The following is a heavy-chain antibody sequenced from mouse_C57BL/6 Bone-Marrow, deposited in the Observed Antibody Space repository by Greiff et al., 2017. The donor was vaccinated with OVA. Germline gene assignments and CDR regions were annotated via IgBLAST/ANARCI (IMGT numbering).Heavy chain of an antibody. CDR3: AKPGTVWYFDV. J-gene: IGHJ1*03. V-gene: IGHV2-5*01. D-gene: IGHD4-1*01. CDR2: IWRGGST. CDR1: GFSLTSYG. Sequence: VKLMESGPGLVQPSQSLSITCTVSGFSLTSYGVHWVRQSPGKGLEWLGVIWRGGSTDYNAAFMSRLSITKDNSKSQVFFKMNSLQADDTAIYYCAKPGTVWYFDVWGTGTTVTVSS.